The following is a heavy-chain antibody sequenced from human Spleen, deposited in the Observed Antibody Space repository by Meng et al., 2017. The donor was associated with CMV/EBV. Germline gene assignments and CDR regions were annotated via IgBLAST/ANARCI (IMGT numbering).Heavy chain of an antibody. D-gene: IGHD2-21*01. CDR3: ARSAIRGIILGAFDL. Sequence: SCEASGFSVSSTYMSWVRQAPGTGLEWVALIHSPESASYADSVKGRFTISRDSSKNTLNLQMNSLRGDDTAVYYCARSAIRGIILGAFDLWGQGTVVTVSS. CDR1: GFSVSSTY. J-gene: IGHJ3*01. CDR2: IHSPESA. V-gene: IGHV3-53*01.